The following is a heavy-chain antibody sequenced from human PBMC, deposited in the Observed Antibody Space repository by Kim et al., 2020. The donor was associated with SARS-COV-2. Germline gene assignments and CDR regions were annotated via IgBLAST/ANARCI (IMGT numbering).Heavy chain of an antibody. CDR1: GGSFSGYY. CDR2: IHPSGST. CDR3: ARGHDRAKTGY. V-gene: IGHV4-34*01. D-gene: IGHD5-18*01. Sequence: SETLSLTCVVYGGSFSGYYWSWIRQPPDKGLEWIGEIHPSGSTNYNPSLESRVTMSVDTSKNQFSLKVRSVTAADTAVYYCARGHDRAKTGYWGQGALVT. J-gene: IGHJ4*02.